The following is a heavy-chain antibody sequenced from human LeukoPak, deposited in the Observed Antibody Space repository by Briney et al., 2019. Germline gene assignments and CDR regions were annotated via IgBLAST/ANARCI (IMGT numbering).Heavy chain of an antibody. Sequence: PGGSLRLSCAASEFDFSSYPIHWVRQAPGKGLEWVALISYDVNTKYYAGSVKGRFTISRDNSKSTLFLQMNSLRPEDTAVYYCARAWGYDSFDLWGQGTMVTISS. D-gene: IGHD7-27*01. J-gene: IGHJ3*01. CDR2: ISYDVNTK. CDR3: ARAWGYDSFDL. CDR1: EFDFSSYP. V-gene: IGHV3-30-3*01.